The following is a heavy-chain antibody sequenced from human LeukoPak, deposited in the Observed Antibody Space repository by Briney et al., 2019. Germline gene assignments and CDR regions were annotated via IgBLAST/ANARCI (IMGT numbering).Heavy chain of an antibody. Sequence: PSETLSLTCAVSGGSISSGGYSWSWMGPPPGKDLAWIGYIYHSGSTYYNPSLKSGVTISVDSSQNQFSLKLSSVAAADTAVYYCARARSTICAVDYWGQGTLVTVSS. CDR1: GGSISSGGYS. CDR2: IYHSGST. J-gene: IGHJ4*02. CDR3: ARARSTICAVDY. V-gene: IGHV4-30-2*01. D-gene: IGHD2-2*01.